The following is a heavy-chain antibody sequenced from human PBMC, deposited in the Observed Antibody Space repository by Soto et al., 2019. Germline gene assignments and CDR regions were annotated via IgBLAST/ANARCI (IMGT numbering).Heavy chain of an antibody. D-gene: IGHD5-12*01. CDR2: IYYSGST. V-gene: IGHV4-59*01. Sequence: PSETKSHTNTVSDGSIRNCYWSWIRQKQGKGLEWIGYIYYSGSTNYNPSLKSRVTISVDTSKNQFSLKLSSVTAADTAVYYCARGRNSYRGYDLNWFDPWGQGTLVTVSS. J-gene: IGHJ5*02. CDR1: DGSIRNCY. CDR3: ARGRNSYRGYDLNWFDP.